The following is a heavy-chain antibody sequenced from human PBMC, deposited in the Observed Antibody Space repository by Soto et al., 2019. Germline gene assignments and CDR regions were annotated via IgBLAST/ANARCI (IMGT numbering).Heavy chain of an antibody. CDR2: ISGGGEKT. V-gene: IGHV3-23*01. Sequence: EVQLLESGGGLVQPGGSLRLSCAASGFTFKSWAMSWVRQAPGKGLEWVSGISGGGEKTYYADSVKGRFTISRDNSKNTVSLQMNSLRVEDTALYYCAKCDCGGDWGVYHSDHWGQGSQVAVSS. D-gene: IGHD2-21*02. CDR3: AKCDCGGDWGVYHSDH. J-gene: IGHJ5*02. CDR1: GFTFKSWA.